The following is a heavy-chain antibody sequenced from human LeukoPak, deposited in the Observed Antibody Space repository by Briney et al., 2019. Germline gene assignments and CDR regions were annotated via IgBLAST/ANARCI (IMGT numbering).Heavy chain of an antibody. J-gene: IGHJ4*02. D-gene: IGHD6-13*01. CDR2: IKQDGSEK. Sequence: GGSLRLSCAASGFTFSSYWMSWVRQAPGKGLEWVANIKQDGSEKYYVDSVKGRFTISRDNAKNSLYLQMNSLRAEDTAVYYCARGPWGQQLNTFDYWGQGTLVTVSS. CDR1: GFTFSSYW. CDR3: ARGPWGQQLNTFDY. V-gene: IGHV3-7*01.